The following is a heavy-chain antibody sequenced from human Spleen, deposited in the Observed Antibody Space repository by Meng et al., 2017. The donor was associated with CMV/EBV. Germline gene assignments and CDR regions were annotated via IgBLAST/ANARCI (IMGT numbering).Heavy chain of an antibody. V-gene: IGHV4-59*01. CDR1: GDSISSDY. J-gene: IGHJ3*02. CDR3: ARYYDTRGDAFDI. Sequence: SETLSLTCTVSGDSISSDYWHWIRQSPGKGLEWIGYIFHRGSTNDNPSLKSRVTMSVDTSKNQFSLRLSSVTAADTAVYYCARYYDTRGDAFDIWGQGTMVTVSS. CDR2: IFHRGST. D-gene: IGHD3-22*01.